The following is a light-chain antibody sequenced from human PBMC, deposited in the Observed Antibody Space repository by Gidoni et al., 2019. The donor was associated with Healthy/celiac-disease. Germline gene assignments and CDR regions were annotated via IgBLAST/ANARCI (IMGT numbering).Light chain of an antibody. V-gene: IGKV4-1*01. Sequence: DIVMTSSPASLAVSLGQRATSNCKSSQSVLYSSNNKNYLAWYQQKPGQPPKLLIYWASTREAGVPDRFSGGGSGTDFTLTISSLQAEDVAVYYCQKYYSTPRWTFGQGTKVEIK. CDR2: WAS. J-gene: IGKJ1*01. CDR3: QKYYSTPRWT. CDR1: QSVLYSSNNKNY.